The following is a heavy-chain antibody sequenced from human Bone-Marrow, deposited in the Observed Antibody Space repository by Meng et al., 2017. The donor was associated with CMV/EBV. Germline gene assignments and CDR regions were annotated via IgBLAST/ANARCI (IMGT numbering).Heavy chain of an antibody. Sequence: SYYGGWIRQPPGKGLEWIGSIYSSGSTYYDPSLKSRVTISVDTSKNQFSLKLSSVTAADTAVYYCAREPNLNYYDSGGYRTRNWFDPWGQGTLVTAPQ. V-gene: IGHV4-39*07. CDR2: IYSSGST. D-gene: IGHD3-22*01. J-gene: IGHJ5*02. CDR1: SYY. CDR3: AREPNLNYYDSGGYRTRNWFDP.